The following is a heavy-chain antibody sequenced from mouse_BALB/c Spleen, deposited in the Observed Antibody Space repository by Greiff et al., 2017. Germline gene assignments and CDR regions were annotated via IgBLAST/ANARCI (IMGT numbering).Heavy chain of an antibody. CDR1: GFTFSSYT. D-gene: IGHD2-14*01. V-gene: IGHV5-6-4*01. CDR3: TRGKIGDY. J-gene: IGHJ4*01. Sequence: EVQGVESGGGLVKPGGSLKLSCAASGFTFSSYTMSWVRQTPEKRLEWVATISSGGSYTYYPDSVKGRFTISRDNAKNTLYLQMSSLKSEDTAMYYCTRGKIGDYWGQGTSVTVSS. CDR2: ISSGGSYT.